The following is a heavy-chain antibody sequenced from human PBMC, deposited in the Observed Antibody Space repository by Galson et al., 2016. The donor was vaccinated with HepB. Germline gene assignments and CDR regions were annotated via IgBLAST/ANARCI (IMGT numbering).Heavy chain of an antibody. J-gene: IGHJ6*02. Sequence: SETLSLTCGVYDGSFSGYQWTWIRQPPGKGLEWIGEINHSGNTNYNPSLKSRVTMSVDTSKNQFSLWLSSVTAADTAVYYCSRRTYFGILTGLYYSFYAMDVWGQGTTVTVSS. CDR1: DGSFSGYQ. CDR2: INHSGNT. D-gene: IGHD3-9*01. V-gene: IGHV4-34*01. CDR3: SRRTYFGILTGLYYSFYAMDV.